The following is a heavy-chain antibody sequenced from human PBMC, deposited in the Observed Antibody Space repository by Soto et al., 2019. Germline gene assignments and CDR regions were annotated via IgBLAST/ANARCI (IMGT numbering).Heavy chain of an antibody. CDR3: ARERYQLLFHYGMDV. CDR2: IYTSGST. Sequence: QVQLQESGPGLVKPSETLSLTCTVSGGSISSYYWSWIRQPAGKGLEWIGRIYTSGSTNYNPSLKSRLTMSLDTSKTQFSLKLTSVTAADTAVYYCARERYQLLFHYGMDVWGQGTTVTVSS. J-gene: IGHJ6*02. V-gene: IGHV4-4*07. CDR1: GGSISSYY. D-gene: IGHD2-2*01.